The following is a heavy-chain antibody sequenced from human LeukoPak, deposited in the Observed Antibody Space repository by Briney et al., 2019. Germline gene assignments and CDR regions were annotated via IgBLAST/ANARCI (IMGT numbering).Heavy chain of an antibody. CDR1: GGSISSYY. D-gene: IGHD2-21*02. J-gene: IGHJ6*04. CDR3: ARGGAYCGGDCSDV. V-gene: IGHV4-59*01. Sequence: SETLSLTCTVSGGSISSYYWSWIRQTPGKGLEWIGYIYYSGSTNYNPSLKSRVTISVDTSKNQFSLKLSSVTAADTAVYYCARGGAYCGGDCSDVWGKGTTVTVSS. CDR2: IYYSGST.